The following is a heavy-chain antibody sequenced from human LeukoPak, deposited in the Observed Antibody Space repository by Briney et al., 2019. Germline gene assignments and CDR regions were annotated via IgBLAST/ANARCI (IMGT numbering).Heavy chain of an antibody. D-gene: IGHD2-8*01. CDR2: MNPNTGRT. CDR1: RYTFTSYD. V-gene: IGHV1-8*01. J-gene: IGHJ4*02. Sequence: ASVKVSCKASRYTFTSYDINWVREAAGQRLEWLGWMNPNTGRTGFSQKFQGRLTMTRDASISTAYMELSSLRSEDTAVYYCARLSQTPDYYSNGGYYYLGYWGQGTPVTVSS. CDR3: ARLSQTPDYYSNGGYYYLGY.